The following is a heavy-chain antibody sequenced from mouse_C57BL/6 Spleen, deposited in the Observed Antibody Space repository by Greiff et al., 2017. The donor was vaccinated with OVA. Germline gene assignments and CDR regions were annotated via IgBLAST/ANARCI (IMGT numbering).Heavy chain of an antibody. CDR3: ARGGSRDY. Sequence: VKLQESGAELVKPGSSVKMSCKASGYTFTTYPIKWMKQNHGKSLEWIGNFHPYNDYTGYNEKFKGKATLTVDKSSSTVYLELSRVTSDDSAGYYGARGGSRDYWGQGTMLTVSA. V-gene: IGHV1-47*01. J-gene: IGHJ2*01. CDR1: GYTFTTYP. CDR2: FHPYNDYT.